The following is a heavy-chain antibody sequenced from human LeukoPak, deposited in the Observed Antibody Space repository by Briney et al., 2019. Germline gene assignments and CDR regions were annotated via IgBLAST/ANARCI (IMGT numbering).Heavy chain of an antibody. J-gene: IGHJ4*02. CDR1: GFTFGSYA. D-gene: IGHD6-19*01. V-gene: IGHV3-23*01. CDR3: AKTTTGYSSGRYPGWPADH. Sequence: GGSLRLSCAASGFTFGSYAMYWVRQAPGKGLEWVSGIFGSGGSPHYADSVKGRFTISRDNSKNTVYLQMNSLRVEDTAVYYCAKTTTGYSSGRYPGWPADHWGQGTLATVSS. CDR2: IFGSGGSP.